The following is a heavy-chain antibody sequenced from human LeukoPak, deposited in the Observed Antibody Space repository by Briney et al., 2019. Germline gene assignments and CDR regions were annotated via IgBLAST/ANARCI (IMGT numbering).Heavy chain of an antibody. CDR2: IYIGGST. CDR1: GFTVSSNY. J-gene: IGHJ4*02. D-gene: IGHD1-1*01. Sequence: GGSLRLSCAASGFTVSSNYMSWVRQAPGKGLEWVSVIYIGGSTSNTNSVTGRFTISRDNSRNTLYLQMNSLRAEDTAVYYCARGTTTGGSLLDYWGQGTLVTVSS. V-gene: IGHV3-66*01. CDR3: ARGTTTGGSLLDY.